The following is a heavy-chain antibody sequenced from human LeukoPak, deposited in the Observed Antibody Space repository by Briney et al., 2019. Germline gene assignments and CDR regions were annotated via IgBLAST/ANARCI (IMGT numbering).Heavy chain of an antibody. J-gene: IGHJ6*03. Sequence: ASVKVSCKASGYTFTGYYMHWVRQAPGQGLEWMGWINPNSGGTNYAQKFQGRVTMTRDTSISTAYMELSRLRSDDTAVYYCARVEGYCSSTSCYKDYYYYMDVWGKGTTVTVSS. CDR1: GYTFTGYY. V-gene: IGHV1-2*02. CDR3: ARVEGYCSSTSCYKDYYYYMDV. CDR2: INPNSGGT. D-gene: IGHD2-2*02.